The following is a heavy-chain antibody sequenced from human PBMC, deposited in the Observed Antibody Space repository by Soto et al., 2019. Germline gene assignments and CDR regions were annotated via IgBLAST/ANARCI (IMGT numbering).Heavy chain of an antibody. CDR2: IKSKALGGTT. J-gene: IGHJ4*01. V-gene: IGHV3-15*07. D-gene: IGHD5-12*01. Sequence: PGGSLRLSCAGSGFSFNSAWINWVRQAPGKGLEWVGRIKSKALGGTTDFAAPVRGRFAITRDDSRNMAYMQMNSLNTEDTAVYYCNTDFYSATIEVRFDYWGHGNLVTVS. CDR1: GFSFNSAW. CDR3: NTDFYSATIEVRFDY.